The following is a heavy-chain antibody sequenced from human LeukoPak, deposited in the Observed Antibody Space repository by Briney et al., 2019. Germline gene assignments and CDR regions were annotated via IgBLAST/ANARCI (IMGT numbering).Heavy chain of an antibody. D-gene: IGHD4-17*01. J-gene: IGHJ4*02. V-gene: IGHV4-34*01. CDR2: INHSGST. Sequence: PSEALSLTCAVYGGSFSGYYWSWIRQPPGKGLEWIGEINHSGSTNYNPSLKSRVTISVDTSKNQFSLKLSSVTAADTAVYYCARGGDHLGYWGQGTLVTVSS. CDR3: ARGGDHLGY. CDR1: GGSFSGYY.